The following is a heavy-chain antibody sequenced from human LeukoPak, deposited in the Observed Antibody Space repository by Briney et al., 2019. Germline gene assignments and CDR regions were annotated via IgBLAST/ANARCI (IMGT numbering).Heavy chain of an antibody. V-gene: IGHV3-23*01. Sequence: PGGSLRLSCEASGFSFTNFAMAWVRQAPGRGLEWVAGISGIGDNTFYTDSVKGRFTISRDNSKNTLYLQMNSLRGEDTAVYYCARGRYCNGGSCYFDSWGQGTLVTVSS. CDR2: ISGIGDNT. J-gene: IGHJ4*02. D-gene: IGHD2-15*01. CDR3: ARGRYCNGGSCYFDS. CDR1: GFSFTNFA.